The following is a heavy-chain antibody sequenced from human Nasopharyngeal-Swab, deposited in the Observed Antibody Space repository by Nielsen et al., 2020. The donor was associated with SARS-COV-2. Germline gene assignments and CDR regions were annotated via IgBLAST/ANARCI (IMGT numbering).Heavy chain of an antibody. V-gene: IGHV3-23*01. Sequence: GESLKISCAASGFTFSSYAMSWVRQAPGKGLEWVSAISGSGGSTYYADSVKGRFTISRDNSKNTLYLQMNSLRAEDTAVYYCAKSVESGIAAAATYYFDYWGQGTLVTSPQ. J-gene: IGHJ4*02. CDR2: ISGSGGST. D-gene: IGHD6-13*01. CDR3: AKSVESGIAAAATYYFDY. CDR1: GFTFSSYA.